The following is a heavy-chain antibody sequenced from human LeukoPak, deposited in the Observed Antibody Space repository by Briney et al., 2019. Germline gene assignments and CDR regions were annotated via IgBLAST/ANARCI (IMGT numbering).Heavy chain of an antibody. V-gene: IGHV3-23*01. CDR1: GFTFGSSA. CDR3: ARNPAATSLHDAFDI. J-gene: IGHJ3*02. CDR2: ISGSGSGGST. D-gene: IGHD2-15*01. Sequence: GGSLRLSCAASGFTFGSSAMSWVRQAPGKGLEWVSSISGSGSGGSTYYADSVKGRFTISRDNSKNTLYLQMNSLRAEDTAVYYCARNPAATSLHDAFDIWGQGTMVTVSS.